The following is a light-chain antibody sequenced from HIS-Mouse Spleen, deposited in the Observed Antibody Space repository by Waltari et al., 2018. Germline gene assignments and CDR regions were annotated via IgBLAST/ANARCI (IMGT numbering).Light chain of an antibody. CDR3: QVWDSSSDHVV. Sequence: SYVLTQPPSVSVAPGKTARITCGGNNIGSKSVHWYQQKPGQAPVLVVYDDSARPSGIPDRFSGSNSGNTATLTISTVEAGDEADYYCQVWDSSSDHVVFGGGTKLTVL. CDR1: NIGSKS. V-gene: IGLV3-21*03. CDR2: DDS. J-gene: IGLJ2*01.